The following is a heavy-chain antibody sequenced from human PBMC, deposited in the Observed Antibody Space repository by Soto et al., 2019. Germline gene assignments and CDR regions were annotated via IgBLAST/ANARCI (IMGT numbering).Heavy chain of an antibody. J-gene: IGHJ6*02. V-gene: IGHV1-69*13. CDR1: GYTFTGYY. CDR3: ARGALTTLAYYYGMDV. Sequence: SVKVSCKASGYTFTGYYMHWVRQAPGQGLEWMGGIIPIFGTTTYAHKFQGRVTITADESTSTVYMELSSLRGEDTAVYYCARGALTTLAYYYGMDVWGQGTTVTVSS. D-gene: IGHD4-4*01. CDR2: IIPIFGTT.